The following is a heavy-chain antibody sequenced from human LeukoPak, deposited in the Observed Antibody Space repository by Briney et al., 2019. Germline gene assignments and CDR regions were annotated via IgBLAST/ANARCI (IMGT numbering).Heavy chain of an antibody. D-gene: IGHD4-23*01. Sequence: PGGSLRLSCAASGFIFSGSSMHWVRQASGKGLEWVGRIRSQAHSYATAYTASVKGRFTISRDDSENTAFLQMNSLKTEDTAAYYCTAQTEDYGGKYAYEIWGQGTMVTVSS. V-gene: IGHV3-73*01. CDR1: GFIFSGSS. J-gene: IGHJ3*02. CDR3: TAQTEDYGGKYAYEI. CDR2: IRSQAHSYAT.